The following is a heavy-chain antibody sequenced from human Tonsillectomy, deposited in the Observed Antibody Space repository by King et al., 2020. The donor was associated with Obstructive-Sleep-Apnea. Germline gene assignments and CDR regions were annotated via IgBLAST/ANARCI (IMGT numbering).Heavy chain of an antibody. J-gene: IGHJ3*02. CDR1: GFTFIRYA. D-gene: IGHD3-10*01. CDR3: ARDLNGYYGSGNGAAFDI. V-gene: IGHV3-23*04. CDR2: ISGSGGST. Sequence: VQLVESGGGLVQPGGSLRLSCAASGFTFIRYAMSWVRQAPGKGLDWVSAISGSGGSTYYADSVKGRFTISRDNSRNTLYLQMNSLGAEDTAVYYCARDLNGYYGSGNGAAFDIWGQGTMVTVSS.